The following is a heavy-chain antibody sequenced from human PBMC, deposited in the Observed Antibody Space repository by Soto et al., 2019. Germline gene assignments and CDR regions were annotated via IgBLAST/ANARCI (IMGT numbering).Heavy chain of an antibody. CDR2: IFSNDEK. Sequence: GSGPTLVNPTETLTLTCTVSGFSLSNARMGVSWIRKPPGKALEWLAHIFSNDEKSCSTSLKSRLTISKDTSKSQVVLTMTNMDPVDTATYYCARIYEHLGELSDDAFDIWGQGTMVTVSS. V-gene: IGHV2-26*01. J-gene: IGHJ3*02. CDR3: ARIYEHLGELSDDAFDI. D-gene: IGHD3-16*02. CDR1: GFSLSNARMG.